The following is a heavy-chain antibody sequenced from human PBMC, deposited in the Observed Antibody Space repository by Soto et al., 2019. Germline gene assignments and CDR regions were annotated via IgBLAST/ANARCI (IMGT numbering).Heavy chain of an antibody. CDR2: MNPNSGNT. J-gene: IGHJ4*02. CDR1: GYTFTSYD. D-gene: IGHD1-26*01. CDR3: AREVVGASRN. Sequence: QVQLVQSXXXXKXXXXXXXXSCXXSGYTFTSYDXNWVRQATGQGLEWMGWMNPNSGNTGYAQKFQGRVTMTRNTSISTAYMELSSLRSEDTAVYYCAREVVGASRNWGQGTLVTVSS. V-gene: IGHV1-8*01.